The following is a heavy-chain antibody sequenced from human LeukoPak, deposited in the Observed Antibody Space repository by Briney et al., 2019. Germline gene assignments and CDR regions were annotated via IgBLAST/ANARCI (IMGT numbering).Heavy chain of an antibody. J-gene: IGHJ4*02. D-gene: IGHD2-15*01. CDR1: GGSFSGYY. CDR3: ARLTPIHAVVVAATGGYFDY. Sequence: SETLSLTCAVYGGSFSGYYWSWIRQPPGKGLEWIGEINHSGSTNYNPSLKSRVTISVDTSKNQFSLKLSSVTAADTAVYYCARLTPIHAVVVAATGGYFDYWGQGTLVTVSS. CDR2: INHSGST. V-gene: IGHV4-34*01.